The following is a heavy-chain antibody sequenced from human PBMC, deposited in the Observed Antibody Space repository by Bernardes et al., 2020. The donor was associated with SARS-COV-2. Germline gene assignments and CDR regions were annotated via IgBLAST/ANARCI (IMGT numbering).Heavy chain of an antibody. J-gene: IGHJ4*02. D-gene: IGHD3-22*01. CDR2: MSGSGDNT. V-gene: IGHV3-23*01. CDR1: GFTFSSSA. CDR3: AKGAGVLYDSSGQIDN. Sequence: GGSLRLSCAASGFTFSSSAMSWVRQAPGKGLEWVSAMSGSGDNTYYADSVKGRFTISRDNSKNTLYLQMNSLRAEDTAVYYCAKGAGVLYDSSGQIDNWGQGTLVTVSS.